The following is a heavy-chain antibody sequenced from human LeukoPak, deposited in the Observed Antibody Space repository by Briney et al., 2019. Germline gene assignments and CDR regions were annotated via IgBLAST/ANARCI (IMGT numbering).Heavy chain of an antibody. CDR3: AREVVVVPDYYYYGLDV. J-gene: IGHJ6*02. D-gene: IGHD2-2*01. CDR2: ISRSGSSL. Sequence: GGALRLSCAASGFTFSDYYMSWIRQAPGKGRQYVSHISRSGSSLYYGDSVTGGFTISRDNAKNSLYLQMNSLRVEDTAVYYCAREVVVVPDYYYYGLDVWGQGTTVTVSS. CDR1: GFTFSDYY. V-gene: IGHV3-11*01.